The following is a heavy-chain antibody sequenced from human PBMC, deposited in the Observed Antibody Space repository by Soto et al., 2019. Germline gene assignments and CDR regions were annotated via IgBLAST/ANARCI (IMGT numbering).Heavy chain of an antibody. V-gene: IGHV4-30-2*01. Sequence: SETLSLTCAVSGGSISSGGYSWSWIRQPPGKGLEWIGYIYHSGSTYYNPSLKSRVTISVDRSKNQFSLKLSSVTAADTAVYYCARARGGSGYYDYWGQGTLVTVSS. CDR3: ARARGGSGYYDY. D-gene: IGHD3-22*01. CDR2: IYHSGST. CDR1: GGSISSGGYS. J-gene: IGHJ4*02.